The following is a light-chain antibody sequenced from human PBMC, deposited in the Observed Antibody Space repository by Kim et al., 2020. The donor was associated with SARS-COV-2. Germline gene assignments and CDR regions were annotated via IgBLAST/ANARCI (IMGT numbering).Light chain of an antibody. Sequence: SYELTQPPSVSVAPGKTARITCGGNYIGSKTVHWYQQMPGQAPVLVIYYDNDRPSGIPERFSGSNSGNTATLTISRVEAGDEADYYCQVWDSYSDHVIFGGGTQLTVL. CDR1: YIGSKT. V-gene: IGLV3-21*04. J-gene: IGLJ2*01. CDR3: QVWDSYSDHVI. CDR2: YDN.